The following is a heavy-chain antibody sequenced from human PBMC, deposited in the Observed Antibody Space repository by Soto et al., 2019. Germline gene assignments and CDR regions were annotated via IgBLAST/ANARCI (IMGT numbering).Heavy chain of an antibody. CDR3: VRGGSNYAS. V-gene: IGHV3-7*01. CDR2: IKPDESEK. CDR1: GFAFRSHA. Sequence: PGGSLRLSCTASGFAFRSHAMQWVRQAPGKGLEWVARIKPDESEKKYADSVKGRFSISRDNAKNSMYLQMDSLRGEDTAVYYCVRGGSNYASWGQGTLVTVSS. D-gene: IGHD4-4*01. J-gene: IGHJ5*02.